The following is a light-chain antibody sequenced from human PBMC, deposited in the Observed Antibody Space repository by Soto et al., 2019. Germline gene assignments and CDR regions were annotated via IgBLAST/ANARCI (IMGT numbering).Light chain of an antibody. CDR2: GAS. CDR1: QTINGW. Sequence: DIQMTQSPSTLSASVGDRVNLTCRASQTINGWLAWYQQKPGKAPKLMIYGASTLETGVPSRFSGSGSGTEFSLTISSLQTDDFATYYCQQYNSYFFTFGPGTKVDVK. J-gene: IGKJ3*01. CDR3: QQYNSYFFT. V-gene: IGKV1-5*03.